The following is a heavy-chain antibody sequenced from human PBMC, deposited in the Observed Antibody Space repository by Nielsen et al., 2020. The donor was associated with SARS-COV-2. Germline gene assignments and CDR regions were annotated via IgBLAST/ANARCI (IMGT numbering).Heavy chain of an antibody. CDR3: ARRRVGFGDVRIDY. D-gene: IGHD3-10*01. CDR1: GYSFTSYW. V-gene: IGHV5-51*01. CDR2: IYPGDSDT. J-gene: IGHJ4*02. Sequence: GGPLRLSCKGLGYSFTSYWFGWVRQMPGKGLEWMGIIYPGDSDTRYSPSFQGQVTISADKSISTAYLQWSSLKASDTAMYYCARRRVGFGDVRIDYWGQGTLVTVSS.